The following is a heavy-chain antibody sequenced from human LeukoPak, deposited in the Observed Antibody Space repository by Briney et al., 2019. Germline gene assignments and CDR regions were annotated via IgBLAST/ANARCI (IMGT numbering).Heavy chain of an antibody. Sequence: ASVKVSCKASGGTFSSYAISWVRQAPGQGLEWMGGIIPIFGTANYAQKFQGRVTITADESTSTAYMELSSLRSEDTAVYYCARAMGNDFWSGYYTYFDYWGQGTLVTVSS. V-gene: IGHV1-69*13. D-gene: IGHD3-3*01. CDR3: ARAMGNDFWSGYYTYFDY. CDR1: GGTFSSYA. CDR2: IIPIFGTA. J-gene: IGHJ4*02.